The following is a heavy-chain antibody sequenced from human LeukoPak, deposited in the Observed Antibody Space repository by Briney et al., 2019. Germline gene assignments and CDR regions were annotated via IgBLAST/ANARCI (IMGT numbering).Heavy chain of an antibody. Sequence: PSETLSLTCNASGGSIRSDYWSWIRQSPGKGLEWIGYIYYSATTHYTPSLQSRVTISVDTSKNQLSLQMTSVTAADTAVYYCARGAHGYVGWFDSWGQGTLVTVSS. CDR2: IYYSATT. CDR1: GGSIRSDY. J-gene: IGHJ5*01. V-gene: IGHV4-59*01. CDR3: ARGAHGYVGWFDS. D-gene: IGHD3-16*01.